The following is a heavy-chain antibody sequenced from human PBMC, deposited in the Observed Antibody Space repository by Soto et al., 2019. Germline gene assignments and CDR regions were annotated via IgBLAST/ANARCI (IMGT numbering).Heavy chain of an antibody. CDR3: ARDSLKGSLYYDGSGLNAFDI. J-gene: IGHJ3*02. V-gene: IGHV3-11*01. CDR1: GFTFSDYY. Sequence: PGGSLRPSCAASGFTFSDYYMSWIRQAPGKGLEWVSYISSSGSTIYYADSVKGRFTISRDNAKNSLYLQMNSLRAEDTAVYYCARDSLKGSLYYDGSGLNAFDIWGQGTTVTVSS. D-gene: IGHD3-10*01. CDR2: ISSSGSTI.